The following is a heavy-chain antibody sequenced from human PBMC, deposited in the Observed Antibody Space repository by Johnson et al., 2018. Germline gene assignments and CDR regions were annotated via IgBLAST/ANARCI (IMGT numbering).Heavy chain of an antibody. Sequence: VQLQESGGGLVQPGRSLRLSCTASGFTFGDYAMSWFRQAPGKGLEWVGFIRSKAYGGTTEYAASVKGRFTISRDESKCIAYLQMNSLKTEETAVYYCTRATVARDYYYGMDVWGQGTTVTVSS. J-gene: IGHJ6*02. CDR1: GFTFGDYA. CDR2: IRSKAYGGTT. D-gene: IGHD5-12*01. CDR3: TRATVARDYYYGMDV. V-gene: IGHV3-49*03.